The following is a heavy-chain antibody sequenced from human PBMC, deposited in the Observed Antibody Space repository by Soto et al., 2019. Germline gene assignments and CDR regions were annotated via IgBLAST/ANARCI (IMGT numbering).Heavy chain of an antibody. CDR1: GFTFSSYA. CDR3: ARRGSGSDYDY. Sequence: EVQLLESGGGLVQPGGSLRLSCAASGFTFSSYAMRWVRQAPVKGLEWVSAISGSGGSTYYADSVKGRFTISRDNSKKTLYLQMNSLRAEDTAVYYCARRGSGSDYDYWGQGTLVTVSS. J-gene: IGHJ4*02. V-gene: IGHV3-23*01. D-gene: IGHD1-26*01. CDR2: ISGSGGST.